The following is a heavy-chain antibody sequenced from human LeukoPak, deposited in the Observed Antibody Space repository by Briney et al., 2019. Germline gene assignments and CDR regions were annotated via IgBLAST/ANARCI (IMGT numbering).Heavy chain of an antibody. Sequence: ASVKVSCKASGYTFTGYYMHWVRQAPGQGLEWMGWINPNSGGTNYAQKFQGRVTMTRDTSISTAYMELRSLRSDDTAVYYCARTHSSGWYLGDYWGQGTLVTVSS. CDR3: ARTHSSGWYLGDY. D-gene: IGHD6-19*01. J-gene: IGHJ4*02. V-gene: IGHV1-2*02. CDR1: GYTFTGYY. CDR2: INPNSGGT.